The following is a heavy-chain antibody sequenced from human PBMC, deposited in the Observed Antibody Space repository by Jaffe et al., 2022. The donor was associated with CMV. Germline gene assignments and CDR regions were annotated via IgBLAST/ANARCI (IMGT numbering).Heavy chain of an antibody. CDR3: ARHERCGGGDCLGYNWFDP. CDR2: IYYSGST. J-gene: IGHJ5*02. V-gene: IGHV4-39*01. D-gene: IGHD2-21*02. CDR1: GGSISSSSYY. Sequence: QLQLQESGPGLVKPSETLSLTCTVSGGSISSSSYYWGWIRQPPGKGLEWIGSIYYSGSTYYNPSLKSRVTISVDTSKNQFSLKLSSVTAADTAVYYCARHERCGGGDCLGYNWFDPWGQGTLVTVSS.